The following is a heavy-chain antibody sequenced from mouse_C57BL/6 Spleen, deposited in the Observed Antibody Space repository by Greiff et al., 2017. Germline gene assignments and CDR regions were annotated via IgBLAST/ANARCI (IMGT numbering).Heavy chain of an antibody. CDR2: FYPGSGSI. J-gene: IGHJ4*01. CDR3: ARHEDQYCGISPYAMDY. D-gene: IGHD1-1*01. V-gene: IGHV1-62-2*01. Sequence: QVQLKQSGPELVKPGASVKLSCKASGYTFTESTIHWVKQRPGQGLAWIGWFYPGSGSIKYNEKFKGKATLTADKSSSTAYMELSRLTSEDSAVYFCARHEDQYCGISPYAMDYWGQGTSVTVSS. CDR1: GYTFTEST.